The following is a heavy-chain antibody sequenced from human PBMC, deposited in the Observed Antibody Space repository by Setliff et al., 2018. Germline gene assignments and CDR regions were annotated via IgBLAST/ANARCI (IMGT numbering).Heavy chain of an antibody. Sequence: AASVKVSCKASGYTFTSFGISWVRRAPGQGLEWIGWISGYNGYTVYAQKLQGRVTMTRNTSISTAYLELNTLRSDDTAVYYCARERYFDYWGQGTLVTVSS. CDR1: GYTFTSFG. V-gene: IGHV1-18*01. J-gene: IGHJ4*02. CDR3: ARERYFDY. CDR2: ISGYNGYT.